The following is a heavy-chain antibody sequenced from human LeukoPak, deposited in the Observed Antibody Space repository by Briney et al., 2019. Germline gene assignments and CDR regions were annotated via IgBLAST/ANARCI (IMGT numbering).Heavy chain of an antibody. CDR2: ISGSGGST. Sequence: PGGSLRLSCAASGFTFSSYAMSWVRQAPGKGLEWVSAISGSGGSTYYADSVKGRFTISRDNSRNTLYLRMDSLRAEDTAVYYCTKARYLVRVVFMPWGQGTLVTVSS. CDR1: GFTFSSYA. J-gene: IGHJ4*02. V-gene: IGHV3-23*01. D-gene: IGHD2/OR15-2a*01. CDR3: TKARYLVRVVFMP.